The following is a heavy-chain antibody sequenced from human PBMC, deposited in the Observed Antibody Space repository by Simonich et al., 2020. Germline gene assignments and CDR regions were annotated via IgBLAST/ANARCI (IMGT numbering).Heavy chain of an antibody. CDR3: ARERAAAGEAFDY. J-gene: IGHJ4*02. Sequence: QVQLVESGGGVVQPGRSLRLSCAASGFTFSSFGMHWVRQAPGKGLEGVSVIGNDESNKYYADSVKGRFTISRDNSKNTLYLQMNSLRAEDTAVYYCARERAAAGEAFDYWGQGTLVTVSS. D-gene: IGHD6-13*01. CDR1: GFTFSSFG. V-gene: IGHV3-33*01. CDR2: IGNDESNK.